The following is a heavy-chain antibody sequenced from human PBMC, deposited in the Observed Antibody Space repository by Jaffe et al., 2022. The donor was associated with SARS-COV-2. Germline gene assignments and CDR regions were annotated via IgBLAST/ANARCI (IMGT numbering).Heavy chain of an antibody. J-gene: IGHJ3*02. CDR2: IYTSGST. D-gene: IGHD2-15*01. Sequence: QVQLQESGPGLVKPSQTLSLTCTVSGGSISSGSYYWSWIRQPAGKGLEWIGRIYTSGSTNYNPSLKSRVTISVDTSKNQFSLKLSSVTAADTAVYYCANTRRMVAAMGKNAFDIWGQGTMVTVSS. CDR3: ANTRRMVAAMGKNAFDI. V-gene: IGHV4-61*02. CDR1: GGSISSGSYY.